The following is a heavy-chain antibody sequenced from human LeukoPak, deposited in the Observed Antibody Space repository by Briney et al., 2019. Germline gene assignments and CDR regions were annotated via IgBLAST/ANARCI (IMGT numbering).Heavy chain of an antibody. Sequence: GGSLRLSCTMSGLTVNDNYMSWVRQSPGKGLEWVSVIFPDGRTYQADSVKGRFTISRVRHKNTLFLQMNSLRADDTALYHCARANPVYGDFDYWGQGILVTVSS. V-gene: IGHV3-53*01. D-gene: IGHD4-17*01. J-gene: IGHJ4*02. CDR2: IFPDGRT. CDR1: GLTVNDNY. CDR3: ARANPVYGDFDY.